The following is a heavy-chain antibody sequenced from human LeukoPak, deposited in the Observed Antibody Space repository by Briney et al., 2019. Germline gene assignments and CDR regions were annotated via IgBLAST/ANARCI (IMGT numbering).Heavy chain of an antibody. CDR3: ARLSPVTTRSNYFDY. D-gene: IGHD4-17*01. J-gene: IGHJ4*02. V-gene: IGHV3-21*01. CDR1: GFTFSSYS. Sequence: GGSLRLSCAASGFTFSSYSMNWVRQAPGKGLEWVSSISSSSSYIYYADSVKGRFTISRDNAKNSLYLQMNSLRAEDTAVYYCARLSPVTTRSNYFDYWGQGTLVTVSS. CDR2: ISSSSSYI.